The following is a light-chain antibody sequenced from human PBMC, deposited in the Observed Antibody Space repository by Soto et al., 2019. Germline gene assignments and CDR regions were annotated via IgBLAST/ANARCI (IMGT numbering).Light chain of an antibody. CDR1: SSDVGGYNY. J-gene: IGLJ1*01. CDR2: EVS. Sequence: QSALTQPPSASGSPGQSVTISCTGTSSDVGGYNYVSWYQQHPGKAPKLMIYEVSKRPSGVPDRFSGSKSANTASLTVSGLQAEDEADYYCSSYGGSNDFVFGTGNKVTVL. V-gene: IGLV2-8*01. CDR3: SSYGGSNDFV.